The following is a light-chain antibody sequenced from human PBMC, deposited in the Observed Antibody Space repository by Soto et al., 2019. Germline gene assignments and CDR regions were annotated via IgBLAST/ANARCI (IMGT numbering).Light chain of an antibody. J-gene: IGLJ1*01. CDR3: SSYTSSAPLYV. CDR2: DVN. Sequence: QSVLTQPASVSGSPGQSITISCTGASTDVDGYDYVSWYQQHPGQAPKLMIYDVNNRPSGVSYCFSGSKSGDTASLTISGLQAEDDADYYCSSYTSSAPLYVFGTGTKVTVL. V-gene: IGLV2-14*03. CDR1: STDVDGYDY.